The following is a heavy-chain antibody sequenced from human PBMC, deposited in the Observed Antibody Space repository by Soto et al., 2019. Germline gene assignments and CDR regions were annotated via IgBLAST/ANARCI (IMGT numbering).Heavy chain of an antibody. V-gene: IGHV3-23*01. CDR3: ARRSSGWYFDY. D-gene: IGHD6-19*01. CDR1: GFTFSNYA. J-gene: IGHJ4*02. CDR2: ISGSGGST. Sequence: EVQLLESGGGLVQPGGSLRLSCAAPGFTFSNYAMNWVRQAPGKGLEWVSVISGSGGSTYYADSVKGRFTISRDNSRNTLYLEMNSLSGEATAVYYCARRSSGWYFDYWGQGTVVTVSS.